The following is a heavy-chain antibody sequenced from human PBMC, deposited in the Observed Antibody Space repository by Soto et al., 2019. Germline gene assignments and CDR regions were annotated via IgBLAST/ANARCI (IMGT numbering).Heavy chain of an antibody. CDR1: GYTFTSYA. CDR3: ARGSYEDYYYGLDV. V-gene: IGHV1-3*01. D-gene: IGHD1-26*01. J-gene: IGHJ6*02. CDR2: INAGNGNT. Sequence: ASVKVSGKASGYTFTSYAMHWVRQAPGQRLEWMGWINAGNGNTKYSQKFQGRVTITRDTSASTAYMELSSLRSEDTAVYYCARGSYEDYYYGLDVWGQRTTVTAP.